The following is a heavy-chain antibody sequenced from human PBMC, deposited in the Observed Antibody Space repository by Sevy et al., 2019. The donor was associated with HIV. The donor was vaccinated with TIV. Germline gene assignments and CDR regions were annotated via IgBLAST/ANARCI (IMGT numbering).Heavy chain of an antibody. CDR3: AKGSRATHSSFDF. J-gene: IGHJ3*01. CDR1: GFIFTNYG. CDR2: ISHDGSLK. Sequence: GGSLRLSCAASGFIFTNYGMHWVRQAPGKGLEWVAVISHDGSLKYYADSVRGRVTISRYSSKNTVSLQMNSLRFEDTSVYYGAKGSRATHSSFDFWGQGTMVTVSS. D-gene: IGHD1-26*01. V-gene: IGHV3-30*18.